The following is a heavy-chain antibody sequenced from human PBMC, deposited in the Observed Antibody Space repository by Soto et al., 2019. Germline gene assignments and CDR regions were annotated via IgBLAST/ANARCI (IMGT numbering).Heavy chain of an antibody. CDR1: GYTFTGYY. CDR3: ARDSMTTVTTGWDWFDP. V-gene: IGHV1-2*02. Sequence: QVQLVQSGAEVKKPGASVKVSCKASGYTFTGYYMHWVRQAPGQGLEWMGWINPNSGGTNYAQKFQGRVTMTRDTSISTAYMELSRLRSDDTAVYYCARDSMTTVTTGWDWFDPWGQGTLVTVSS. D-gene: IGHD4-17*01. J-gene: IGHJ5*02. CDR2: INPNSGGT.